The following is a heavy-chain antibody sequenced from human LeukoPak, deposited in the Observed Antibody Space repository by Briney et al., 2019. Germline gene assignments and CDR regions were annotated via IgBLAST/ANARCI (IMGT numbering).Heavy chain of an antibody. CDR2: IYYTGST. Sequence: SETLSLTCTVSGGSISSYHWSWIRQPPGKGLEWIGHIYYTGSTNYNPSLKSRVTISSDTSRNQLSLILSSVTAADTAVYYCAGYDHTNYLAYWGQGTLVTVSS. CDR3: AGYDHTNYLAY. V-gene: IGHV4-59*01. CDR1: GGSISSYH. D-gene: IGHD1-14*01. J-gene: IGHJ4*02.